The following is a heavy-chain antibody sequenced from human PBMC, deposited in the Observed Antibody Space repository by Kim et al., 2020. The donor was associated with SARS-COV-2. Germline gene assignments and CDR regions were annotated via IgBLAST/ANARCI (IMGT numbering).Heavy chain of an antibody. CDR3: AKDIAVAGTRKGPFDY. Sequence: SVKGRFTISRDNAKNSLYLQMNSLRAEDTALYYCAKDIAVAGTRKGPFDYWGQGTLVTVSS. V-gene: IGHV3-9*01. J-gene: IGHJ4*02. D-gene: IGHD6-19*01.